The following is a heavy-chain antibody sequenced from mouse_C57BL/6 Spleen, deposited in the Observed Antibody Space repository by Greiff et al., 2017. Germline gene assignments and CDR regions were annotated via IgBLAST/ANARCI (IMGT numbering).Heavy chain of an antibody. CDR3: TYDYSFGY. D-gene: IGHD2-4*01. CDR2: INPNNGGT. Sequence: EVKLQQSGPELVKPGASVKISCKASGYTFTDYYMNWVKQSHGKSLEWIGDINPNNGGTSYNQKFKGKATLTVDKSSSTAYMELRSLTSEDSAVYYCTYDYSFGYWGQGTTLTVSS. CDR1: GYTFTDYY. V-gene: IGHV1-26*01. J-gene: IGHJ2*01.